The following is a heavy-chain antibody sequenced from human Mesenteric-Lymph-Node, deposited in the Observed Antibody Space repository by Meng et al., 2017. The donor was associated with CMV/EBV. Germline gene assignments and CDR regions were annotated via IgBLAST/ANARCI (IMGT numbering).Heavy chain of an antibody. CDR3: ARDLRLLHFGKLWGKGD. J-gene: IGHJ4*02. Sequence: ASVKVSCKTSGYTFTGYYIHWVRLAPGQGLEWMGWINPSSGEKKYAQKFQDRVTMTRYTSISTAYIELSSLTSDDKAVYYCARDLRLLHFGKLWGKGDWGQGTLVTVSS. CDR1: GYTFTGYY. CDR2: INPSSGEK. V-gene: IGHV1-2*02. D-gene: IGHD3-10*01.